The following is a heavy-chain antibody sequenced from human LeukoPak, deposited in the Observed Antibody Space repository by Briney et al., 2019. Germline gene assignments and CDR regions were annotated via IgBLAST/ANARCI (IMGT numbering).Heavy chain of an antibody. CDR1: GFTFISYA. CDR2: ISGSGGST. CDR3: AKVSGRTSCYD. J-gene: IGHJ4*02. Sequence: GGSLRLSCAASGFTFISYAMSWVRQAPGKGLEWVSAISGSGGSTYYADSVKGRFTISRDNSKNTLYLQMNSLRAEDTAVYYCAKVSGRTSCYDWGQGTLVTVSS. D-gene: IGHD2-2*01. V-gene: IGHV3-23*01.